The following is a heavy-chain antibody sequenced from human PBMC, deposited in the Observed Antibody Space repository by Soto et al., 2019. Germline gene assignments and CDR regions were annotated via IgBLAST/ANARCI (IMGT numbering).Heavy chain of an antibody. CDR1: GFTFSDYY. V-gene: IGHV3-11*01. CDR3: ARSLYYYYMDV. Sequence: GGSLRLSCAASGFTFSDYYMSWIRQAPGKGLEWVSYISSSGSTIYYADSVKGRFTISRDNAKNSLYLQMNSLRAEGTAVYYCARSLYYYYMDVWGKGTTVTVSS. J-gene: IGHJ6*03. CDR2: ISSSGSTI.